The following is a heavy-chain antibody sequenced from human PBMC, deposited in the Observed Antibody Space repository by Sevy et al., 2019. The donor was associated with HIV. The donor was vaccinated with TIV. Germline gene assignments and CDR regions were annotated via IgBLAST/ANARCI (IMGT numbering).Heavy chain of an antibody. CDR2: IYYSGST. V-gene: IGHV4-59*01. Sequence: SETLSLTCTVSGGTISSYYRSWIRQPPGKGLEWIGYIYYSGSTNYNPSLRSRVTITVDTSKNQFSLKLSSVTAADTAVYYCARWTMIVVQSPYYWFDPWGQGTLVTVSS. CDR1: GGTISSYY. CDR3: ARWTMIVVQSPYYWFDP. D-gene: IGHD3-22*01. J-gene: IGHJ5*02.